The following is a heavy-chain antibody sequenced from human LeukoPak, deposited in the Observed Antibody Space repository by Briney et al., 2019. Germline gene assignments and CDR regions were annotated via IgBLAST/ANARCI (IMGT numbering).Heavy chain of an antibody. Sequence: SETLSLTCTVSGGSISSYYWSWIRQPPGKGLEWIGYIYYSGSTNYNPSLKSRVTISVDTSKNQFSLKLSSVTAADTAVYYCARGIAAAGTADHWFDPWGQGILVTVSS. D-gene: IGHD6-13*01. CDR2: IYYSGST. J-gene: IGHJ5*02. CDR3: ARGIAAAGTADHWFDP. V-gene: IGHV4-59*08. CDR1: GGSISSYY.